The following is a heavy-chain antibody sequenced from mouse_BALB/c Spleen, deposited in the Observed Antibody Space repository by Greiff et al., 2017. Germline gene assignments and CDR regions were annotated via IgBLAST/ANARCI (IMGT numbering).Heavy chain of an antibody. V-gene: IGHV7-3*02. D-gene: IGHD2-1*01. CDR1: GFTFTDYY. J-gene: IGHJ4*01. Sequence: EVKLVESGGGLVQPGGSLRLSCATSGFTFTDYYMSWVRQPPGKALEWLGFIRNKANGYTTEYSASVKGRFTISRDNSQSILYLQMNTLRAEDSATYYCARDKLLGDAMDYWGQGTSVTVSS. CDR2: IRNKANGYTT. CDR3: ARDKLLGDAMDY.